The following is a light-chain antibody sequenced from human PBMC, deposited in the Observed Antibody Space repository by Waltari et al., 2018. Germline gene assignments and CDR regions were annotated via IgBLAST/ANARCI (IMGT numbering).Light chain of an antibody. CDR1: SGDFVPTS. CDR2: DGN. V-gene: IGLV6-57*02. Sequence: FMLTQPLSVSESPGKPITISCHVDSGDFVPTSVTWFQHRPGSAPSVVIDDGNQRASGVPDRFSGSIDASSKSASLTISGLKTEDEADYYCQSYDAANHVIFGGGTKLTVL. J-gene: IGLJ2*01. CDR3: QSYDAANHVI.